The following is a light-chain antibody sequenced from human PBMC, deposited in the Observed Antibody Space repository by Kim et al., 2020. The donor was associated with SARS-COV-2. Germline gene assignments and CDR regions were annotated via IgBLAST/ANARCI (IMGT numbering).Light chain of an antibody. CDR1: QSVSSY. Sequence: LSTGERATLSCRASQSVSSYLAWYQQKPGQAPRILIYDASNRATGIPARFSGSGSGTDFTLTIRSLEPEDFAVYYCQQRSNWPPTFGGGTKVDIK. CDR2: DAS. J-gene: IGKJ4*01. CDR3: QQRSNWPPT. V-gene: IGKV3-11*01.